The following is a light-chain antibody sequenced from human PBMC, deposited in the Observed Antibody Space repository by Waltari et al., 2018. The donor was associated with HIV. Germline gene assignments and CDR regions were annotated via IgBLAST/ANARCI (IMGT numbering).Light chain of an antibody. CDR1: TSNIGGNT. V-gene: IGLV1-44*01. CDR3: AAWDDSLKGGA. Sequence: QSVLAQPPSASGTPGQRVTLSCSGSTSNIGGNTVSWYQQLPETAPKLLANSNNERPSGVPERLSGYTSGTSASLVISGLQSEDEADYYCAAWDDSLKGGAFGTGTKVTVL. CDR2: SNN. J-gene: IGLJ1*01.